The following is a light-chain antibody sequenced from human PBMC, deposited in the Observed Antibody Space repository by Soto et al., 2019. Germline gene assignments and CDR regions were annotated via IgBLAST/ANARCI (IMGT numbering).Light chain of an antibody. CDR1: NIGSKS. V-gene: IGLV3-21*02. J-gene: IGLJ2*01. CDR2: DDS. CDR3: QVWDSSSDLVV. Sequence: SYELTQPPSVSVVPGQTARITCGGNNIGSKSVHWYQQKPGQAPVLVVYDDSDRPSGIPERFSGSNSGNTATLTISRVEAGDEADYYCQVWDSSSDLVVFGGGTKVTVL.